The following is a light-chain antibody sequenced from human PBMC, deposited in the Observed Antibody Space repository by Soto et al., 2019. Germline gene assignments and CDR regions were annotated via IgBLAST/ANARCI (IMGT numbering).Light chain of an antibody. Sequence: QSVVSHEPSLTLSPGGTVTLTCGSSTGAVTNGHYPYWFQQKPGQAPRTLIYDTTNRHSWTPARFSGSLLGGKAALTLSGAQPEHEAEYYCLLSYNGPYVFGTGTKVTVL. V-gene: IGLV7-46*01. CDR3: LLSYNGPYV. CDR2: DTT. CDR1: TGAVTNGHY. J-gene: IGLJ1*01.